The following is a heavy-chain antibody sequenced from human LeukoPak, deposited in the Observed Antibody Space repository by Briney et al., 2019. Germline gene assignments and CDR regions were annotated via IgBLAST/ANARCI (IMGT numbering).Heavy chain of an antibody. J-gene: IGHJ4*02. V-gene: IGHV1-46*01. CDR3: ARDRDWGSSDPFDY. CDR2: INPGRGNT. CDR1: GYTFTSYY. D-gene: IGHD7-27*01. Sequence: GASVKVSCKASGYTFTSYYMHWVRQVPGQGLEWTGIINPGRGNTNYAQNFHGRVTLTRDTSTSTIYMELSSLRSEDTAVYYCARDRDWGSSDPFDYWGQGTLVTVSS.